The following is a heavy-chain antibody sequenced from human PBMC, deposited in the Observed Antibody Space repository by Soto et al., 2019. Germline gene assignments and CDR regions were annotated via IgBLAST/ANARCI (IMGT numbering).Heavy chain of an antibody. CDR3: ARYSRGQDYYMDV. Sequence: PSETLSLTCSVSSGSITSSNWWTWVRQPPGKGLEWIGDIYHSGSTNYNPSLKSRVTISVDKSKNQFSLRLSSVTAADTAVYYCARYSRGQDYYMDVWGKGTTVTVSS. V-gene: IGHV4-4*02. J-gene: IGHJ6*03. D-gene: IGHD6-25*01. CDR2: IYHSGST. CDR1: SGSITSSNW.